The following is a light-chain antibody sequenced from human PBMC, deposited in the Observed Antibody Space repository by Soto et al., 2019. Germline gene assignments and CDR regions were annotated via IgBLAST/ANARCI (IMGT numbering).Light chain of an antibody. CDR2: WAT. CDR3: QQYYNLPDT. V-gene: IGKV4-1*01. CDR1: QRVLYGSNEMNY. Sequence: DIVMTQSPDSLAVSLGERATIHCKSSQRVLYGSNEMNYLAWYQQKAGQPPKLLINWATTRESGVPDRFTGSVSGTEFNLTISSLQAEDVAVYYCQQYYNLPDTCGQGTTLEIK. J-gene: IGKJ2*01.